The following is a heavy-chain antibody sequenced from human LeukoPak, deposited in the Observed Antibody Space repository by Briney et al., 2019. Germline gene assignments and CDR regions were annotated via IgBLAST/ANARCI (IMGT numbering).Heavy chain of an antibody. CDR2: IYLSGRT. V-gene: IGHV4-39*01. D-gene: IGHD3-22*01. Sequence: SETLSLTCSVSGDSVSRSDSYWDWIRQPPGKGLEWIGTIYLSGRTYYSPSLKSRVTMSVDPSNNQFSLNLRSVTAADTAVYYCARRRYYDGSGYLEWGQGTLLSVSS. CDR3: ARRRYYDGSGYLE. J-gene: IGHJ1*01. CDR1: GDSVSRSDSY.